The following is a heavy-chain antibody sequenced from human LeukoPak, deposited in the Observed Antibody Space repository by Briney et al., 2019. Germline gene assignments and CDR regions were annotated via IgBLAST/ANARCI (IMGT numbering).Heavy chain of an antibody. J-gene: IGHJ4*02. Sequence: KPSETLSLTCTVSGGSISSYYWSWIRQPPGKGLEWIGYIYYSGSTNYNPSLKSRVTISVDTSKNQFSLKLSSVTAADTAVYYCARAVDFWSGYSFDYWGQGTLVTVSS. V-gene: IGHV4-59*01. CDR3: ARAVDFWSGYSFDY. CDR2: IYYSGST. D-gene: IGHD3-3*01. CDR1: GGSISSYY.